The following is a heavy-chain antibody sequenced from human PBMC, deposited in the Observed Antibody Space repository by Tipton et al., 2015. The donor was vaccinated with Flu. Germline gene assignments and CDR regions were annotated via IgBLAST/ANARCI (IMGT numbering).Heavy chain of an antibody. D-gene: IGHD2-21*01. CDR2: IYTSGST. CDR3: VRDVPWGGDLEAFDL. J-gene: IGHJ3*01. Sequence: TLSLTCTVSGGSISSYYWSWIRQPAGKGLEWIGRIYTSGSTNYNPSLKSRVTISMDTSSNHFAMKLSSVTAADSAVYYCVRDVPWGGDLEAFDLWGQGTMVTVSA. CDR1: GGSISSYY. V-gene: IGHV4-4*07.